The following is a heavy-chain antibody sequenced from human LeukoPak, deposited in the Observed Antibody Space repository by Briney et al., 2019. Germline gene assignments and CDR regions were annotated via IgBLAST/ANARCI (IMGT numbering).Heavy chain of an antibody. Sequence: ASVKVSCRASGYTFTGYYMHWVRQAPGQGLEWMGWFNSDTGNTEYSQKFQGRVIITRDTSASTAYMELSSLRPEDTAVFFCARGGPNRSGWTLDYWGQGTLVTVSS. V-gene: IGHV1-3*01. CDR3: ARGGPNRSGWTLDY. CDR1: GYTFTGYY. CDR2: FNSDTGNT. J-gene: IGHJ4*02. D-gene: IGHD6-19*01.